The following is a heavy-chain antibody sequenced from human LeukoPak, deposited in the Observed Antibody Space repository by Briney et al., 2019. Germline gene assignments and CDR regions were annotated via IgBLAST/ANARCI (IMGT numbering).Heavy chain of an antibody. J-gene: IGHJ3*02. V-gene: IGHV4-59*08. CDR3: ARGGVVVQDAFDI. CDR2: IYSSGNT. D-gene: IGHD1-1*01. CDR1: AGSISSYY. Sequence: SETLSLTCTVSAGSISSYYWGWIRQPPGKGLEWIGSIYSSGNTNDNPFLKSRLTISVNTSKNQFSLKLTSVTAADTAMYYCARGGVVVQDAFDIWGQGTMVTVSS.